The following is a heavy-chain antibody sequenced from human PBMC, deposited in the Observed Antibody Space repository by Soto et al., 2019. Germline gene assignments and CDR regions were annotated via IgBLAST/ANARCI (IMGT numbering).Heavy chain of an antibody. J-gene: IGHJ6*02. CDR3: ASWPNYDFWSGYYTGGVGMDV. CDR2: IYYSGST. Sequence: PSETLSLTCTVSGGSVSSGSYYWSWIRQPPGKGLEWIGYIYYSGSTNYNPSLKSRVTISVDTSKNLFSLKLSSVTAADTAVYYCASWPNYDFWSGYYTGGVGMDVWGQGTTVT. CDR1: GGSVSSGSYY. D-gene: IGHD3-3*01. V-gene: IGHV4-61*01.